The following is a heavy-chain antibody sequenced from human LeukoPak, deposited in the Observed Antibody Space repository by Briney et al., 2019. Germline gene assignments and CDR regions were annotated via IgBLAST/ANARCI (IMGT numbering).Heavy chain of an antibody. CDR2: IIPILGTT. CDR1: GYTFTSYY. J-gene: IGHJ5*02. Sequence: ASVKVSCKASGYTFTSYYMHWVRQAPGQGLEWMGGIIPILGTTNYAQKFQGRVTITTDESTSTAYMEVSSLRSEDTAVYYCARDVSDELRAALYNWFDPWGKGTLVTVSS. D-gene: IGHD2-15*01. CDR3: ARDVSDELRAALYNWFDP. V-gene: IGHV1-69*16.